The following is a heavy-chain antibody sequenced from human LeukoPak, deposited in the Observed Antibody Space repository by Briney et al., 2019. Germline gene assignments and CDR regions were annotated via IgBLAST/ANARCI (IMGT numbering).Heavy chain of an antibody. CDR3: ARDAYDYASES. CDR1: GFRFSSYW. Sequence: QSGGSLRLSCAASGFRFSSYWMTWVRQAPGKGLEWVANLNQDGSDKKYVDSVKGRFTIPRDNAKNSLYLQMNSLRVEDTALYYCARDAYDYASESWGQGTLVTVSS. CDR2: LNQDGSDK. V-gene: IGHV3-7*01. D-gene: IGHD2-2*01. J-gene: IGHJ5*02.